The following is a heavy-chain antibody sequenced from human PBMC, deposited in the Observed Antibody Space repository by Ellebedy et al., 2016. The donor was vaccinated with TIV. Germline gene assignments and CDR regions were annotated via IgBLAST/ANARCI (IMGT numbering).Heavy chain of an antibody. D-gene: IGHD3-10*01. Sequence: ASVKVSCKASGYTFTSYGISWVRQAPGQGLEWMGWISAYNGHTNYAQKLQGRVTMTTDTSTSTAYMELRSLRSDDTAVYYCATGGSGNWGLYYYGLDVWGQGTTVTVSS. J-gene: IGHJ6*02. CDR1: GYTFTSYG. V-gene: IGHV1-18*04. CDR3: ATGGSGNWGLYYYGLDV. CDR2: ISAYNGHT.